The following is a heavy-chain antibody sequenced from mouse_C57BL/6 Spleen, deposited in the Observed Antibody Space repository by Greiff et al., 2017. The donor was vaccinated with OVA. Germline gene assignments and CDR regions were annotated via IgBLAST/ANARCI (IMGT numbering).Heavy chain of an antibody. V-gene: IGHV1-9*01. CDR2: ILPGSGST. CDR3: ARFSYYYGSANYFDY. CDR1: GYTFTGYW. Sequence: QVQLQQSGAELMKPGASVKLSCKATGYTFTGYWIAFVTPPPFPFLSLIGEILPGSGSTNYNEKFKGKATFTADKSSNTAYMQLSSLTTEDSAIYYCARFSYYYGSANYFDYWGQGTTLTVSS. J-gene: IGHJ2*01. D-gene: IGHD1-1*01.